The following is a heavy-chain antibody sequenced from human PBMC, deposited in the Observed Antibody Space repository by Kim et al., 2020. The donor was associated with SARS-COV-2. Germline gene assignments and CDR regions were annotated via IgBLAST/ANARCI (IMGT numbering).Heavy chain of an antibody. D-gene: IGHD2-2*01. CDR3: ARGHLYCSSTSCPPGWFDP. CDR2: IYYSGST. V-gene: IGHV4-59*01. J-gene: IGHJ5*02. Sequence: SETLSLTCTVSGGSISSYYWSWIRQPPGKGLEWIGYIYYSGSTNYNPSLKSRVTISVDTSKNQFSLKLSSVTAADTAVYYCARGHLYCSSTSCPPGWFDPWGQGTLVTVSS. CDR1: GGSISSYY.